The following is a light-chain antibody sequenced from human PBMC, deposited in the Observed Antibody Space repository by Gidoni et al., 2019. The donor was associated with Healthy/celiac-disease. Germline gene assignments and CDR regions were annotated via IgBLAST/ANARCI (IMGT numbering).Light chain of an antibody. J-gene: IGKJ4*01. CDR2: GAS. V-gene: IGKV3-20*01. Sequence: ELVLTQSPGTLSWSPGERATLSCRASQSVSSSYLAWYQQKPGQAPRLLIYGASSRATGIPDRFSGSGSGTDFTLTISRLEPEDFAVYYCQQYGSSPQTFGGGTKVEIK. CDR3: QQYGSSPQT. CDR1: QSVSSSY.